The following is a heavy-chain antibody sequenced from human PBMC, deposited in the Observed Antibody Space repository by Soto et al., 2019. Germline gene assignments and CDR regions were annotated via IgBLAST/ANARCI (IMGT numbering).Heavy chain of an antibody. Sequence: GGSLRLSCVGSGFTFSHYGMHWVLQAPGKGLEWVAVQWFDGSNKFHADSVEGRFTISRDNSQNTVYLQMNNPRAEDTAVYYCARDVGDVMSTIQGHGMDVWGQGTTVTVSS. CDR1: GFTFSHYG. J-gene: IGHJ6*02. CDR3: ARDVGDVMSTIQGHGMDV. V-gene: IGHV3-33*01. CDR2: QWFDGSNK. D-gene: IGHD5-12*01.